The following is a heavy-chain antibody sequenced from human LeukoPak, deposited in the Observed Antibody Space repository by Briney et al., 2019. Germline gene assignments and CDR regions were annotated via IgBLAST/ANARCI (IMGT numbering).Heavy chain of an antibody. CDR2: ISYDGSNK. CDR3: ARDDYYYGSGENWFDP. V-gene: IGHV3-30-3*01. Sequence: GGSLRLSCAASGFTFSSYAMHWVRKAPGKGLEWVAVISYDGSNKYYADSVKGRFTISRDNSKNTLYLQMNSLRAEDTAVYYCARDDYYYGSGENWFDPWGQGTLVTVSS. CDR1: GFTFSSYA. J-gene: IGHJ5*02. D-gene: IGHD3-10*01.